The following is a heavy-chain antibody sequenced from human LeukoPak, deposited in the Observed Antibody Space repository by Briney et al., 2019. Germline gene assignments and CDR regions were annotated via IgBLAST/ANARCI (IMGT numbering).Heavy chain of an antibody. V-gene: IGHV4-59*01. Sequence: PSETLSLTCTVSGGSISSYYWSWIRQPPGKGLEWLGYIYYSGSTNYNPSLKSRVTISVDTSKNQFSLKLSSVTAADTAVYYCARGSSSIAPQFDDWGQGTLVTVSS. D-gene: IGHD6-6*01. CDR1: GGSISSYY. CDR2: IYYSGST. J-gene: IGHJ4*02. CDR3: ARGSSSIAPQFDD.